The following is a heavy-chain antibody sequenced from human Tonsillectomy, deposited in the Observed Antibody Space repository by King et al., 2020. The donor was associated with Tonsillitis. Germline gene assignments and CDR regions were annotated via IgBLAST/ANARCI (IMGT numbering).Heavy chain of an antibody. V-gene: IGHV3-30-3*01. CDR3: ARDEGGVYDYGDYYFGY. D-gene: IGHD4-17*01. Sequence: VQLVESGGGVVQSGRSLRLSCAASRFTFSSYAMHWVRQAPGKGLEWVAVISYDGSNEYYGDSVKGRFTISRDNSNNTVYLQMNSLRTEDTAVYYCARDEGGVYDYGDYYFGYWGQGTLVTVSS. CDR2: ISYDGSNE. CDR1: RFTFSSYA. J-gene: IGHJ4*02.